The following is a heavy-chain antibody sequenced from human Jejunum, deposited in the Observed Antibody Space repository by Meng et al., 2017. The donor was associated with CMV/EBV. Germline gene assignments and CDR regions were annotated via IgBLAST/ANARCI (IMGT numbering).Heavy chain of an antibody. V-gene: IGHV3-7*01. CDR3: ARGPDIGAF. D-gene: IGHD5-12*01. J-gene: IGHJ4*02. Sequence: SCLASGFTFTRHWMIWVRQPPGKGLEWVANIKEDGSTKLYVDSVKGRFTISRDNSKNSLFLQMNSLRVEDTAVYYCARGPDIGAFWGQGTLVTVSS. CDR2: IKEDGSTK. CDR1: GFTFTRHW.